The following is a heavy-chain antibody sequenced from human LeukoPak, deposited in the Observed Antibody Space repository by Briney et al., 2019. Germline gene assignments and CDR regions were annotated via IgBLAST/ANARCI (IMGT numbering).Heavy chain of an antibody. V-gene: IGHV3-23*01. CDR1: GFTFSSYA. CDR2: ISGSGGST. CDR3: ATRGYSYDPFDY. Sequence: GGSLRLSCAASGFTFSSYAMSWVRQAPGKGLEWVSAISGSGGSTYYADSVKGRFTISRDNPKNTLYLQMNSLRAEDTAVYYCATRGYSYDPFDYWGQGTLVTVSS. J-gene: IGHJ4*02. D-gene: IGHD5-18*01.